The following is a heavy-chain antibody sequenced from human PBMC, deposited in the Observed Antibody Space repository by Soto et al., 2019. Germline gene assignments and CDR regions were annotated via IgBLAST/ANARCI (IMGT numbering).Heavy chain of an antibody. CDR1: GFTFSVYA. CDR2: ISGNGDTT. V-gene: IGHV3-23*01. Sequence: LRLSCGASGFTFSVYAMTWVRQAPGKGLEWVSAISGNGDTTYYADPVRGRFTISRDNSKNTLFLQMNSLRAEDTAIYYCAKKVNSGSGSQFFDYWGQGTLVTVSS. D-gene: IGHD3-10*01. J-gene: IGHJ4*02. CDR3: AKKVNSGSGSQFFDY.